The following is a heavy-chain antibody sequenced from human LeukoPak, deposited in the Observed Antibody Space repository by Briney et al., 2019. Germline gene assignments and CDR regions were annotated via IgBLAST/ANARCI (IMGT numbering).Heavy chain of an antibody. D-gene: IGHD2-15*01. CDR2: IYYSGST. V-gene: IGHV4-34*01. CDR3: ARSSGWYYYYMDV. J-gene: IGHJ6*03. Sequence: PSETLSLTCAVYGGSFSGYYWSWIRQPPGKGLEWIGSIYYSGSTYYNPSLKSRVTISVDTSKNQFSLKLSSVTAADTAVYYCARSSGWYYYYMDVWGKGTTVTVSS. CDR1: GGSFSGYY.